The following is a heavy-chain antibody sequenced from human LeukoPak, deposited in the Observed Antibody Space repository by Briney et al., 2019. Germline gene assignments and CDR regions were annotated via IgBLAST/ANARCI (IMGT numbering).Heavy chain of an antibody. D-gene: IGHD7-27*01. CDR2: ISSTGYST. V-gene: IGHV3-23*01. CDR1: GFTFSNYA. J-gene: IGHJ4*02. Sequence: GGSLRLSCAASGFTFSNYAMSWVRQAPGKGLEWVSSISSTGYSTFYADSVQGRFTISRDNSKNTLFLQMNSLRAEDTAVYYCAKANWDRLFYFDYWGQGTLVTVSS. CDR3: AKANWDRLFYFDY.